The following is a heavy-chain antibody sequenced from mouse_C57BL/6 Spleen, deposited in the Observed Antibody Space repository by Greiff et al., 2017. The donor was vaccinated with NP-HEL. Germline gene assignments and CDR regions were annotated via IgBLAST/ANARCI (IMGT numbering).Heavy chain of an antibody. J-gene: IGHJ4*01. D-gene: IGHD2-1*01. CDR1: GYTFTSYW. Sequence: QVQLQQPGAELVKPGASVKLSCKASGYTFTSYWMHWVKQRPGRGLEWIGRIDPNSGGTKYNEKFKSKATLTVDKPSSTAYMQLSSLTSEDSAVYYRARLGPFYYGRGDYAMDYWGQGTSVTVSS. CDR2: IDPNSGGT. V-gene: IGHV1-72*01. CDR3: ARLGPFYYGRGDYAMDY.